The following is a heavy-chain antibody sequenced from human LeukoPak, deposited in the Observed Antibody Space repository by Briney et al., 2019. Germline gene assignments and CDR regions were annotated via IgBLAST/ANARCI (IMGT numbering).Heavy chain of an antibody. V-gene: IGHV1-2*02. CDR3: ARDLTPNYYYDSSGYYLGGAAFDI. CDR1: GYAFIGYY. D-gene: IGHD3-22*01. Sequence: ASVKVSCKASGYAFIGYYIHWVRQAPGQGLEWLGSIFPNTGDTRYAQEFQGRVTMTRDTSISTAYMELSRLRSDDTAVYYCARDLTPNYYYDSSGYYLGGAAFDIWGQGTMVTVSS. J-gene: IGHJ3*02. CDR2: IFPNTGDT.